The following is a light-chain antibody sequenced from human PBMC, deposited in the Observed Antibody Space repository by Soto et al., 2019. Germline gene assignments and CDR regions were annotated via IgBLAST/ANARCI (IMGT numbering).Light chain of an antibody. CDR2: EGT. Sequence: QSALTQPVSVSGSPGQSITISCTGTSSDVGSYNLVSWFQQHPGKAPKVLIYEGTKRPSGVSNRFSGSKSGHTASLTISGLQAEDEADYYCCSYVGSSTVFGGGTKLTVL. V-gene: IGLV2-23*01. J-gene: IGLJ3*02. CDR1: SSDVGSYNL. CDR3: CSYVGSSTV.